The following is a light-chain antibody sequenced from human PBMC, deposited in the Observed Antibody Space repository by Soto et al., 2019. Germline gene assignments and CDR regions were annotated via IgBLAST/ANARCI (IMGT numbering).Light chain of an antibody. V-gene: IGLV2-14*02. CDR2: EVS. Sequence: QSALAQPASVSGSPGQSITISCTGTSNDVGAYNLVSWYQQHPGKAPKFILYEVSKRPSGVSNRFSGSKSGNTASLTISGLQAEDEADYYCSSYTSTSTYVFGTGTKATVL. CDR3: SSYTSTSTYV. CDR1: SNDVGAYNL. J-gene: IGLJ1*01.